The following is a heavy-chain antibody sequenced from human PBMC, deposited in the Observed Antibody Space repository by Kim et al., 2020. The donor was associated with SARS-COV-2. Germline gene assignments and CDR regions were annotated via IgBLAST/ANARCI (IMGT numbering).Heavy chain of an antibody. J-gene: IGHJ4*02. D-gene: IGHD3-10*01. Sequence: NTHYEQKCQGRVTLTTDTSTNTAYMELRSLNSDDTAVYCCARDRGINLFDCWGQGTLVTVSS. CDR2: NT. V-gene: IGHV1-18*01. CDR3: ARDRGINLFDC.